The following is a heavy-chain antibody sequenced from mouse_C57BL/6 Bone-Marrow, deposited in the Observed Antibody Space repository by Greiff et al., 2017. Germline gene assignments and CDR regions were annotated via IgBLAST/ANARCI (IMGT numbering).Heavy chain of an antibody. CDR1: GFNIKDDY. D-gene: IGHD3-2*02. Sequence: VQLQQSGAELVRPGASVKLSCTASGFNIKDDYMHWVKQRPEQGLEWIGWIDPENGDTEYASKFQGKATITADTSSNPAYLQLSSLTSEDTAVYYGTTHSGPFAYWGQGTLVTVSA. J-gene: IGHJ3*01. V-gene: IGHV14-4*01. CDR2: IDPENGDT. CDR3: TTHSGPFAY.